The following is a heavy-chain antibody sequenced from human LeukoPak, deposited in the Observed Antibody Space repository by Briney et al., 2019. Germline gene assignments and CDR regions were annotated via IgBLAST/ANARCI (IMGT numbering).Heavy chain of an antibody. CDR2: IKQDGSEK. J-gene: IGHJ4*02. Sequence: GGSLRLSCAASGFTFSNYWMNWVRQAPGKGLECLANIKQDGSEKYYVDSVLGRFTISRDNAKNSLILQMNSLRVEDTAVYYCARHILSGYDFDYWGQGTLVTVSS. CDR1: GFTFSNYW. D-gene: IGHD5-12*01. CDR3: ARHILSGYDFDY. V-gene: IGHV3-7*03.